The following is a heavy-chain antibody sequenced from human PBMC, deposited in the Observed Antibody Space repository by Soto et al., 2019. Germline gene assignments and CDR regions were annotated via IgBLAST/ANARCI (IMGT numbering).Heavy chain of an antibody. CDR3: ASLRDRSTSSCYIDS. J-gene: IGHJ4*02. V-gene: IGHV4-30-4*01. CDR1: GDSIRSGNFY. Sequence: PSETLSLTCTVSGDSIRSGNFYWGWLRQPPGKGLEWIGYIYYSGSTDCKPSLKSRVTMSVDTSKKQFSLKLNSVTAADTAVYYCASLRDRSTSSCYIDSWGQGTLVTVSS. D-gene: IGHD2-2*02. CDR2: IYYSGST.